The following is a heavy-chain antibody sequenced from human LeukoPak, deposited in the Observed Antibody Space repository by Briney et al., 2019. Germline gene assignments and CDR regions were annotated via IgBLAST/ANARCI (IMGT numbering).Heavy chain of an antibody. Sequence: PSETLSLTCTVSGGSISSYYWSWIRQPRGKGLEGIGYIYYTCIPNYNPSLKRLLTISVDPSNNQFSLKLSSVTAADTAVYYCARAGYCTNGVCYNFGNWFDPWGQGTLVTVSS. CDR2: IYYTCIP. J-gene: IGHJ5*02. V-gene: IGHV4-59*01. CDR3: ARAGYCTNGVCYNFGNWFDP. D-gene: IGHD2-8*01. CDR1: GGSISSYY.